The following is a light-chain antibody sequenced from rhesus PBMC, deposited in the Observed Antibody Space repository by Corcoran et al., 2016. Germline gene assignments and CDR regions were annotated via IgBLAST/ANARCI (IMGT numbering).Light chain of an antibody. CDR2: GAS. CDR1: QSVGCY. Sequence: ETVVTQSPATLSLSPGERATLSRRASQSVGCYLAWYQQKPGQAPRLLNYGASSRATGIPDRLSGSGSGTDFTLTISSLEPEDVGVYYCQQSSNLLTFGGGTKVEIK. V-gene: IGKV3-24*04. CDR3: QQSSNLLT. J-gene: IGKJ4*01.